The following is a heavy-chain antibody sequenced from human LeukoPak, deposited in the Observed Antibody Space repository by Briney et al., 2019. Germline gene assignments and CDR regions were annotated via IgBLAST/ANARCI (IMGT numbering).Heavy chain of an antibody. Sequence: ASVKVSCKASGYTFTGYYMHWVRQAPGRGLEWMGWINPNSGGTNYAQKFQGRVTMTRDTSISTAYMELSRLRSDDTAVYYCARGFFPDIVVVPAAISYYMDVWGKGTTVTVSS. CDR1: GYTFTGYY. J-gene: IGHJ6*03. D-gene: IGHD2-2*01. CDR2: INPNSGGT. V-gene: IGHV1-2*02. CDR3: ARGFFPDIVVVPAAISYYMDV.